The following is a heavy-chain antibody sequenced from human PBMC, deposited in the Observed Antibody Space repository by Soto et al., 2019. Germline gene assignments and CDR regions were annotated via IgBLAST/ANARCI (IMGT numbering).Heavy chain of an antibody. CDR1: GFTFSSYS. V-gene: IGHV3-21*04. CDR3: ARVGSSSWYVSPSDWFDP. J-gene: IGHJ5*02. Sequence: PGGSLRLSCAASGFTFSSYSMNWVRQAPGKGLEWVSSISSSSSYIYYADSVKGRFTISRDNANNSLYLQMNSLRSEDTAVYYCARVGSSSWYVSPSDWFDPWGQGTLVTVSS. D-gene: IGHD6-13*01. CDR2: ISSSSSYI.